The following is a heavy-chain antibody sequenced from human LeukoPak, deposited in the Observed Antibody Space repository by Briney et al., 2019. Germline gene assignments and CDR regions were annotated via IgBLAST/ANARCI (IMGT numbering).Heavy chain of an antibody. CDR1: GGSTSGFY. V-gene: IGHV4-59*08. Sequence: SETLSLTCSVSGGSTSGFYWSWIRQPPGKGLEWIGYVHYSGDSNYNPSLKSRVSMSLDTSKNQVSLRLSSVTAADTAVYYCARHPFSTPFDYWGRGTLVTVSS. CDR2: VHYSGDS. CDR3: ARHPFSTPFDY. J-gene: IGHJ4*02.